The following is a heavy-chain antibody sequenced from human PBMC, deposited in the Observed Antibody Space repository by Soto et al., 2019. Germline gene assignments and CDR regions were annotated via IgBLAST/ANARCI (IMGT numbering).Heavy chain of an antibody. J-gene: IGHJ4*02. CDR3: AKDPHSSGWYFDY. V-gene: IGHV1-3*01. Sequence: SVKVSCKASGYTFTSYAMHWVRQAPGQRLEWMGWINAGNGNTKYSQKFQGRVTITRDTSASTAYMELSSLRSEDTAVYYCAKDPHSSGWYFDYWGQGTLVTVSS. CDR2: INAGNGNT. CDR1: GYTFTSYA. D-gene: IGHD6-25*01.